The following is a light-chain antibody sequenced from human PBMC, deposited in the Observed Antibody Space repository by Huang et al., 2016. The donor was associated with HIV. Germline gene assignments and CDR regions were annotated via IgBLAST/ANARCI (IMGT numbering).Light chain of an antibody. CDR1: QGIANH. CDR3: QKYNSAPRT. CDR2: AAS. J-gene: IGKJ3*01. V-gene: IGKV1-27*01. Sequence: DIQMTQSPSSLSASVGDRATISCRASQGIANHLAWYQQRPGKAPKLLIYAASALQSGVPSRFSGIGSGTEFTLTISSLQPEDVATYFCQKYNSAPRTFGPGTKVEIK.